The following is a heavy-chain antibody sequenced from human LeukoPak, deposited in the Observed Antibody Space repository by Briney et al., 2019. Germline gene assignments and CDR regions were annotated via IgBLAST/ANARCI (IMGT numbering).Heavy chain of an antibody. Sequence: TGGSLRLSCATSGFTFSSYGMHWVRQAPGKGLEWVAFIQYDGSGKYYADSVKGRFTISRDNSKNTLYLQMNSLRAEDTALYYCAKDKEAFDIWGQGTMVTVSS. CDR2: IQYDGSGK. V-gene: IGHV3-30*02. CDR1: GFTFSSYG. J-gene: IGHJ3*02. CDR3: AKDKEAFDI.